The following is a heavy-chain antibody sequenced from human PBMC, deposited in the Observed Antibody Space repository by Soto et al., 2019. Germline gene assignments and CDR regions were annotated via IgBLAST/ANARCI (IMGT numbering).Heavy chain of an antibody. CDR1: GGSISSYY. CDR3: ARDRYYYDSSGYYHKLGYFQH. V-gene: IGHV4-4*07. J-gene: IGHJ1*01. CDR2: IYTSGST. Sequence: SETLSLTCTVSGGSISSYYWSWIRQPAGKGLEWIGRIYTSGSTNYNPSLKSRVTMSVDTSKNQFSLKLSSVTAADTAVYYCARDRYYYDSSGYYHKLGYFQHWGQGTLVTVS. D-gene: IGHD3-22*01.